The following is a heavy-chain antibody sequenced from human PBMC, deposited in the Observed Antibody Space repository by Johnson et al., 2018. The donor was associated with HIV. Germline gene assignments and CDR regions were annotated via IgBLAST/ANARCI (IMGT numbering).Heavy chain of an antibody. CDR3: ARDQVVEMATIIGDDAFDI. D-gene: IGHD5-24*01. CDR1: GFTFSSYA. V-gene: IGHV3-30-3*01. Sequence: QVLLVESGGGVVRPGGSLRLSCAASGFTFSSYAMHWVRQAPGKGLEWVAVISYDGSNKYYADSVKGRFTISRDNSKNTLYLQMNSLRAEDTAVYYCARDQVVEMATIIGDDAFDIWGQGTMVTVSS. CDR2: ISYDGSNK. J-gene: IGHJ3*02.